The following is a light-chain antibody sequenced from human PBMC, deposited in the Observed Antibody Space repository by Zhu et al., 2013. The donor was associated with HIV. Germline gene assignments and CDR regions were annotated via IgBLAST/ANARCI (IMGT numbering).Light chain of an antibody. CDR2: RNN. J-gene: IGLJ1*01. CDR1: TSNIGHNY. CDR3: CAYAGSYTYV. V-gene: IGLV1-47*01. Sequence: QSVLTQPPSASGLPGQRGTISCSGSTSNIGHNYVYWYQHLPGTAPKLLISRNNQRPSGVPDRFSGSKSGNTASLTISGLQADDEADYYCCAYAGSYTYVFGTGTKVTVL.